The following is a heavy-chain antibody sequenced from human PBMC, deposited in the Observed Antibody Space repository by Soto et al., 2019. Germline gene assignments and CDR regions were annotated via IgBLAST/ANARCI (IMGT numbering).Heavy chain of an antibody. CDR1: GYTFTGYY. D-gene: IGHD6-6*01. CDR2: INPKTGDT. CDR3: VTGDHLVR. J-gene: IGHJ4*02. Sequence: ASVKVSCKTSGYTFTGYYLNWVRQAPGRGLEWVGWINPKTGDTNNAQKFQGRVTMTTDTSISTGYMELSGLNSDDTAVYYCVTGDHLVRWGQGTRGTVSA. V-gene: IGHV1-2*02.